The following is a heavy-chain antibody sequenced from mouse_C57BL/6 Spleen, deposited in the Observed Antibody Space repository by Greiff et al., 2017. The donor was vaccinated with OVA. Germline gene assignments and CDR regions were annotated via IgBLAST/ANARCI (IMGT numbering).Heavy chain of an antibody. D-gene: IGHD1-1*01. CDR2: NNPSNGGT. V-gene: IGHV1-53*01. J-gene: IGHJ2*01. CDR1: GYTFTSYW. CDR3: ARSATVVPYYFDY. Sequence: QVQLQQSGTELVKPGASVKLSCKASGYTFTSYWMHWVKQRPGQGLEWIGNNNPSNGGTNYNEKFKSKATLTVDKSSSTAYMQLSSLTSEDSAVYYCARSATVVPYYFDYWGQGTTLTVSS.